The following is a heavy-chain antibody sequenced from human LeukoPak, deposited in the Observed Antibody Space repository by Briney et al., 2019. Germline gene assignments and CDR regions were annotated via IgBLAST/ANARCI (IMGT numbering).Heavy chain of an antibody. Sequence: PSETLSLTCIVSGGSISSYYWSWIRQPPGKGLEWIGYIYYSGSTNYNPSLKSRVTISVDTSKNQFSLKLSSVTAADTAVYYCARETGRVWGQGTLVTVSS. CDR1: GGSISSYY. V-gene: IGHV4-59*01. D-gene: IGHD1-1*01. CDR3: ARETGRV. J-gene: IGHJ4*02. CDR2: IYYSGST.